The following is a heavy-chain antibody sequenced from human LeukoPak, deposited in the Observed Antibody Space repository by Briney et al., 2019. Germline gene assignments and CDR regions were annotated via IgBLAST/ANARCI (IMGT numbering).Heavy chain of an antibody. Sequence: GGSLRLSCAASGFTFNDYGMTWLRQVPGKGLEWVSSIDWDGGSTGHAGSVRGRFTISRDNAKNSLYLQMSSLRPEDTALYYCARDLETRGSYSVDYWGQGTLVTVSS. CDR3: ARDLETRGSYSVDY. CDR2: IDWDGGST. J-gene: IGHJ4*02. D-gene: IGHD3-10*01. V-gene: IGHV3-20*04. CDR1: GFTFNDYG.